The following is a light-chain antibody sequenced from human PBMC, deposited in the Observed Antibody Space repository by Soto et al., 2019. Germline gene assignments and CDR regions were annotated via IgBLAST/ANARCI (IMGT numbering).Light chain of an antibody. CDR1: QGISNF. Sequence: DIQMTQSPSSLSASVGDRVTITCRASQGISNFLAWYQQKPGKVPKLLISAASTLQSGVPSLFSGSGSGTDFTLTITSLQPEDVATYYCQKYSRVITFGQETRLEIK. V-gene: IGKV1-27*01. CDR3: QKYSRVIT. CDR2: AAS. J-gene: IGKJ5*01.